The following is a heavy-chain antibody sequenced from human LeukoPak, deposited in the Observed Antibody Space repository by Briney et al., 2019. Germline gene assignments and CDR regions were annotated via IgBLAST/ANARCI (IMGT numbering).Heavy chain of an antibody. CDR3: ARVRGYFDSSDYSDY. J-gene: IGHJ4*02. CDR2: ISGYNGKT. D-gene: IGHD3-22*01. Sequence: ASMKVSCKASGYTFTSYYISWVRQAPGQGLEWMGWISGYNGKTSYTQKFQGRVTMTIDTSTTTAYMELRSLTSDDTAVYYCARVRGYFDSSDYSDYWGQGTLVTVSS. CDR1: GYTFTSYY. V-gene: IGHV1-18*04.